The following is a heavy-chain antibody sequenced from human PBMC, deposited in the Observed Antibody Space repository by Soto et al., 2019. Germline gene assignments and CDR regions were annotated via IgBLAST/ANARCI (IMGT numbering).Heavy chain of an antibody. CDR1: GFTFSRYC. D-gene: IGHD3-16*01. J-gene: IGHJ1*01. CDR2: ISYDGSNK. CDR3: VKRGGGTLPKLSHG. Sequence: RVSLSLSCAASGFTFSRYCMHWVRQAPGKGQEWVAVISYDGSNKYYADSVKGRFTISRDNSKSTLYLHVNSLRVDDTAVYYCVKRGGGTLPKLSHGWGHGNLVTGSS. V-gene: IGHV3-30*18.